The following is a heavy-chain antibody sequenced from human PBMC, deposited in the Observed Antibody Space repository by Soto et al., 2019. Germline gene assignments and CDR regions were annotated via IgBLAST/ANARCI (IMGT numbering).Heavy chain of an antibody. Sequence: ASVKVSCKASGYTFTSYGISWVQQAPGQGLEWMGWISAYNGNTNYAQKLQGRVTMTTDTSTSTAYMELRSLRSDDTAVYYCARVGRGYDYIWGRPLGDAFDIWGQGTMVTVSS. D-gene: IGHD3-16*01. V-gene: IGHV1-18*01. CDR1: GYTFTSYG. CDR2: ISAYNGNT. CDR3: ARVGRGYDYIWGRPLGDAFDI. J-gene: IGHJ3*02.